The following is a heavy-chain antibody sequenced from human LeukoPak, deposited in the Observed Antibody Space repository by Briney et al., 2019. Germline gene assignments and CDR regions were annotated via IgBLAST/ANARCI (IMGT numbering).Heavy chain of an antibody. V-gene: IGHV4-59*01. J-gene: IGHJ5*02. D-gene: IGHD6-6*01. CDR1: GGPISSYY. CDR3: ARDLGIAARLVWFDP. Sequence: SETLSLTCTVSGGPISSYYWSWIRQPPGKGLEWIGYIYYSGSTNYNPSLKSRVTISVDTSKNQFSLKLSSVTAADTAVYYCARDLGIAARLVWFDPWGQGTLVTVSS. CDR2: IYYSGST.